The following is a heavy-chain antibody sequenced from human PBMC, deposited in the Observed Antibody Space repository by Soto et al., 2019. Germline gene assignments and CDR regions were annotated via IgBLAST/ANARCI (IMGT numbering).Heavy chain of an antibody. CDR2: ISDGADGP. Sequence: EVQLLESGGNLVQPRGSLRLSFAASGFTFSRSAMTWVRQAPGKGLEWISSISDGADGPYYSDSVKGRFTTSRDNSNNIPSLQMNSLIVDDTALYYCAVGSIGRASGPDFWGKGSLVAVTS. CDR3: AVGSIGRASGPDF. D-gene: IGHD6-6*01. V-gene: IGHV3-23*01. J-gene: IGHJ4*02. CDR1: GFTFSRSA.